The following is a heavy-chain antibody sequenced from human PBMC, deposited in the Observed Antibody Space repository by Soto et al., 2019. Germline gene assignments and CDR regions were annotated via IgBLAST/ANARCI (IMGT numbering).Heavy chain of an antibody. CDR1: GFTFSSCS. V-gene: IGHV3-48*02. CDR3: ASWPDAADY. J-gene: IGHJ4*02. CDR2: ISSTGSTI. Sequence: PGGSLRLSCAASGFTFSSCSMNWVRQAPGKGLEWLSYISSTGSTIYYADSVKGRFTISRDNARNSLYLQMNSLRDEDTAVYYCASWPDAADYWGQGTLVTVSS. D-gene: IGHD6-25*01.